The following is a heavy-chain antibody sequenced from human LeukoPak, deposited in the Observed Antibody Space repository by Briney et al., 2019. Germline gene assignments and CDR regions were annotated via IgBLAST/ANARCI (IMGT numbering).Heavy chain of an antibody. Sequence: GGSLRLSCAASGFIFSSYGMNWVRQAPGKGLEWVSSISSSSTYIYYADSVKGRFIISRDNAKNSLYLQMNSLRAEDTAVYYCARPHPRTVFGVFSYYYGMDVWGQGTTVTVSS. V-gene: IGHV3-21*01. D-gene: IGHD3-3*01. CDR1: GFIFSSYG. CDR2: ISSSSTYI. CDR3: ARPHPRTVFGVFSYYYGMDV. J-gene: IGHJ6*02.